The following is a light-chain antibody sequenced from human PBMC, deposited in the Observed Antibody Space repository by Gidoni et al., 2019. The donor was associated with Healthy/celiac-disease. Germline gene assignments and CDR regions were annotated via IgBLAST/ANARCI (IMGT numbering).Light chain of an antibody. CDR1: QSISSW. J-gene: IGKJ2*01. V-gene: IGKV1-5*01. CDR2: AAS. Sequence: IQMTQSPSTLSASVGDRVTITCRASQSISSWLAWYQQKPGKAPKLLIYAASSLESGVPSRFSGSGSGTEFTLTISSLQPDDFAIYYCQQYNSYSPDTFXQXTKLEIK. CDR3: QQYNSYSPDT.